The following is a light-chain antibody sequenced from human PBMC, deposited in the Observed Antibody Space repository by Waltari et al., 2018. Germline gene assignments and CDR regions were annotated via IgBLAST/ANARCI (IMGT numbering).Light chain of an antibody. V-gene: IGLV2-14*01. CDR2: DVN. Sequence: QSALTQPASVSGSPGQSITIPCTGTSSDVDAYNYVSWYQQHPGKVPKVMIYDVNKRPSGVSNRFSGSKSGNTASLTISGLQSEDEADYYCSSFTSRRTLVFGGGTKLTVL. CDR3: SSFTSRRTLV. J-gene: IGLJ2*01. CDR1: SSDVDAYNY.